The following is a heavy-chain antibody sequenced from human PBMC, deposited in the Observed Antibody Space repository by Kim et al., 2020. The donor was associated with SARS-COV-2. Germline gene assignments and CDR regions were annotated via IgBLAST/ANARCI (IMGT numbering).Heavy chain of an antibody. CDR2: INPYTGDT. CDR1: GYIFTDYY. V-gene: IGHV1-2*04. CDR3: ARGPSTGAFVI. Sequence: ASVKVSCRASGYIFTDYYVHWIRQAPGQGLQWMGWINPYTGDTNYEQKFQGWVTMTRDTSITTVFMELSRLKSDDTAVYYCARGPSTGAFVIWGQGTMV. J-gene: IGHJ3*02. D-gene: IGHD3-9*01.